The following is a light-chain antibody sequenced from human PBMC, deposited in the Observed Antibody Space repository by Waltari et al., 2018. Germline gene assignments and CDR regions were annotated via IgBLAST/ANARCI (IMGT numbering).Light chain of an antibody. CDR2: DAS. CDR3: QQRSNWPYT. CDR1: QSVSSD. V-gene: IGKV3-11*01. J-gene: IGKJ2*01. Sequence: EIVLTQSPATLSLSPGERATLSCRASQSVSSDLAWYQQKPGQAPRLLIYDASDRATGIPARFSGSGSVTDFTLTISSLEAEDFAVYYCQQRSNWPYTFGQGTKLEIK.